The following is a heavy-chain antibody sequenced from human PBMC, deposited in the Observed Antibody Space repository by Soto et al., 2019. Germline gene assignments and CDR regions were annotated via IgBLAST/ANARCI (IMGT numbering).Heavy chain of an antibody. D-gene: IGHD3-22*01. CDR1: GGSISSGAYY. V-gene: IGHV4-31*03. J-gene: IGHJ2*01. CDR3: ARGSGGSSGYYGDWYFDL. Sequence: QVQLQESGPGLVKPSQTLSLTCTVSGGSISSGAYYWYWIRQHLGQGLEWIGNIYYSGSTYYNPSLKSRVTISVDTSKNQFSLKLNSVTAADTAVYYCARGSGGSSGYYGDWYFDLWGRGTLVTVSS. CDR2: IYYSGST.